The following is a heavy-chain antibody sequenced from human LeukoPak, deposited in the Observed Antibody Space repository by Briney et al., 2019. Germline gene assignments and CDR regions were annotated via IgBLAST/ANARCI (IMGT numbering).Heavy chain of an antibody. D-gene: IGHD3-10*01. Sequence: SETLSLTCTVSSASISSSPYFWGWIRQSPGKGLEWIGSISYSGTTYYNPSLKSRVTISVDTSKNQFSLKLTSVTAADTAVYYCAANSADYNTLGSSYKVWGQGTLVTVSS. CDR1: SASISSSPYF. J-gene: IGHJ4*02. CDR3: AANSADYNTLGSSYKV. V-gene: IGHV4-39*01. CDR2: ISYSGTT.